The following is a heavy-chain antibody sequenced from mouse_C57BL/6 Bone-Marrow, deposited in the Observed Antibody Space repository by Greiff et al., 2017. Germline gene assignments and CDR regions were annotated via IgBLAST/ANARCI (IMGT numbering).Heavy chain of an antibody. CDR2: ISSGSSTI. Sequence: EVKLVESGGGLVKPGGSLKLSCAASGFTFSDYGMHWVRQAPEKGLEWVAYISSGSSTIYYAGTVKGRFTISRDNAKNTLFLQMTSLRSEDTAMYYCAYGSSYGYFDVWGTGTTVTVSS. J-gene: IGHJ1*03. V-gene: IGHV5-17*01. CDR1: GFTFSDYG. D-gene: IGHD1-1*01. CDR3: AYGSSYGYFDV.